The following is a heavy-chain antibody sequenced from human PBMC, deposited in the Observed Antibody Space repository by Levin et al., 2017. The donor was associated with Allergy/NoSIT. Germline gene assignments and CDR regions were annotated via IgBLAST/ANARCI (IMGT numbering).Heavy chain of an antibody. Sequence: GESLKISCAASGFTFSDYYMSWIRQAPGKGLEWVSYISSSGSTIYYADSVKGRFTISRDNAKNSLYLQMNSLRAEDTAVYYCARDRATGGGYFDLWGRGTLVTVSS. CDR1: GFTFSDYY. CDR2: ISSSGSTI. V-gene: IGHV3-11*01. CDR3: ARDRATGGGYFDL. D-gene: IGHD5-12*01. J-gene: IGHJ2*01.